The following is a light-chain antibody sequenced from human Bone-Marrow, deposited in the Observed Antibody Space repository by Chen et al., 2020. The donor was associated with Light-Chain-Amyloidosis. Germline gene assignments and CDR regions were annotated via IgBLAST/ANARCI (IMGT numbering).Light chain of an antibody. V-gene: IGLV3-21*02. J-gene: IGLJ3*02. Sequence: SYVLTQPSSVSVAPGQPATIACGGNNIGSTSVHWYQQTPGQVPLLVVYDDSDRPSGIPELLSGSNSGNTATLTISRVEAGDEADYYCQVWDRSSDRPVFGGGTKLTVL. CDR2: DDS. CDR3: QVWDRSSDRPV. CDR1: NIGSTS.